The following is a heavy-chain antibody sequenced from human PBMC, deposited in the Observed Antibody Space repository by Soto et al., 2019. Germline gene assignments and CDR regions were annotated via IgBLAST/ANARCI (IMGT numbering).Heavy chain of an antibody. CDR3: AKAGGQQWVIPQLGY. CDR2: ISCGGGSA. J-gene: IGHJ4*01. Sequence: EVQLLESGGGVVQPGGSLRLSCVASGFDFKKFAMAWVRQAAGEGLEWVSGISCGGGSAYYADSVKGRFSIARDDSKNTVSLQLNRLRVEHTAQYSCAKAGGQQWVIPQLGYWGHGALV. D-gene: IGHD6-19*01. CDR1: GFDFKKFA. V-gene: IGHV3-23*01.